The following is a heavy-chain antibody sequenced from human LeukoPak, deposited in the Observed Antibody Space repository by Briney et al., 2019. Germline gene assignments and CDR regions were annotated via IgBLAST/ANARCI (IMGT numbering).Heavy chain of an antibody. J-gene: IGHJ4*02. CDR1: GGSISSYY. CDR2: IYYSGST. Sequence: SETLSPTCTVSGGSISSYYWSWIRQPPGKGLEWIGYIYYSGSTNYNPSLKSRVTISVDTSKNQFSLKLSSVTAPDTAVYYCAGHDFWSGNDIDYWGQGTLVTVSS. D-gene: IGHD3-3*01. CDR3: AGHDFWSGNDIDY. V-gene: IGHV4-59*01.